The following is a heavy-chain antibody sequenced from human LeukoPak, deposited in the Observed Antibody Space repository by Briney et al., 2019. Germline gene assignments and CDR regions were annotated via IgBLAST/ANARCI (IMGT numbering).Heavy chain of an antibody. CDR1: GYTFTGYY. V-gene: IGHV1-2*02. D-gene: IGHD6-19*01. Sequence: ASVKVSCETSGYTFTGYYMHWVRQAPGQGLEWMGWINPNNGGTNYAQKFQGRVTMTRDTTISAAYMELSRLRSDDTAVYYCARGDLAVAGTFPNDYWGQGTLVTVSS. CDR3: ARGDLAVAGTFPNDY. CDR2: INPNNGGT. J-gene: IGHJ4*02.